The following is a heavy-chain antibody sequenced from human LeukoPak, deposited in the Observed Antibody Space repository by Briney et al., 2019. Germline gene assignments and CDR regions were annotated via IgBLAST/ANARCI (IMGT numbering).Heavy chain of an antibody. CDR2: ISGNGRST. CDR1: GFTFSSYG. CDR3: AARSGISPYYIDY. D-gene: IGHD1-26*01. Sequence: GGTLRLSCAASGFTFSSYGMSWVRQGPGKGLEWVSGISGNGRSTYYADSVKGRFTISRDNSRNTLYLQMNSLRAEDTALYYCAARSGISPYYIDYWGQGTLVTVSS. V-gene: IGHV3-23*01. J-gene: IGHJ4*02.